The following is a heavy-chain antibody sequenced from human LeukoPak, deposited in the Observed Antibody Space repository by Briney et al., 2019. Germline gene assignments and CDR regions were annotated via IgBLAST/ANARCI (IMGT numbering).Heavy chain of an antibody. CDR1: GFTFSSYA. Sequence: GGSLRLSCAASGFTFSSYAMNWVRQAPGKGLEWVGRIRNKANRYTTEYAASVKGRFTISRDDSINSPYLQMNSLKTEDTAVYYCTSLYVSYAPYGDYWGQGTLVTVSS. CDR3: TSLYVSYAPYGDY. V-gene: IGHV3-72*01. CDR2: IRNKANRYTT. D-gene: IGHD3-16*01. J-gene: IGHJ4*02.